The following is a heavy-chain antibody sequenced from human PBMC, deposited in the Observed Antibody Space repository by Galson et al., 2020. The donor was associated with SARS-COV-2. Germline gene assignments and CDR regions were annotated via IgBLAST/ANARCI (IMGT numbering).Heavy chain of an antibody. CDR2: IGWNSGSI. CDR3: AKDNLGAGDYYFDY. J-gene: IGHJ4*02. V-gene: IGHV3-9*01. Sequence: SLKISCAASGFTFEHYSMHRVRDAPGKGQEWGSGIGWNSGSIGHADSVKGRFTISRDNAKNSLYLQLNSLRAEDTALSYCAKDNLGAGDYYFDYWGQGTLVTVSS. D-gene: IGHD2-21*01. CDR1: GFTFEHYS.